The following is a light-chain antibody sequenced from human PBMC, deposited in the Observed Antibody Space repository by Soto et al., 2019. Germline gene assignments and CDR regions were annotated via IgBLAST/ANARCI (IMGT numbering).Light chain of an antibody. CDR3: SSYTSDSTWV. CDR2: EVS. V-gene: IGLV2-14*01. Sequence: ALTQPASVSGSPGQSITISCTGTNSDVGGYNYVSWYQQHPGKVPKLMIYEVSNRPSGVSDRFSASKSANTASLTISGLQAEDEADYYCSSYTSDSTWVFGGGTQLTVL. J-gene: IGLJ3*02. CDR1: NSDVGGYNY.